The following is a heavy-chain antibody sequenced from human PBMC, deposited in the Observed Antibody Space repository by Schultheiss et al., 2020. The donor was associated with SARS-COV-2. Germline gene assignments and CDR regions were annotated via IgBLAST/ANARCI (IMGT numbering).Heavy chain of an antibody. D-gene: IGHD6-13*01. CDR1: GGSFSGYY. J-gene: IGHJ6*02. V-gene: IGHV4-34*01. CDR2: INHSGST. Sequence: SETLSLTCAVYGGSFSGYYWSWIRQPPGKGLEWIGEINHSGSTNYNPSLKSRVTISVDTSKNQFSLKLSSVTAADTAVYYCARDYRDSSSWYYYYGMDVWGQGTTVTVAS. CDR3: ARDYRDSSSWYYYYGMDV.